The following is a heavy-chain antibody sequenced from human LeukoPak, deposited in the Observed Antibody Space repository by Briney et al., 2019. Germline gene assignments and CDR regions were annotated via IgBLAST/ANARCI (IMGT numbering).Heavy chain of an antibody. CDR3: ARGHDYGDYGPDAFDI. CDR2: IYYSGST. V-gene: IGHV4-39*07. Sequence: KASETLSLTCTVSGGSISSYYWGWIRQPPGKGLEWIGSIYYSGSTYYNPSLKSRVTISVDTSKNQFSLKLSSVTAADTAVYYCARGHDYGDYGPDAFDIWGQGTMVTVSS. J-gene: IGHJ3*02. CDR1: GGSISSYY. D-gene: IGHD4-17*01.